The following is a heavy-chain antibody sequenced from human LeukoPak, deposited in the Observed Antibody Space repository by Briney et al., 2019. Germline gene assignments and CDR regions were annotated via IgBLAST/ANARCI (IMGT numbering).Heavy chain of an antibody. CDR3: ARDFKSVPYSYGTHFDY. CDR1: GFTFSSYA. V-gene: IGHV3-23*01. J-gene: IGHJ4*02. D-gene: IGHD5-18*01. CDR2: ISGSGGST. Sequence: PGGSLRLSCAASGFTFSSYAMSWVRQAPGKGLEWVSAISGSGGSTYYADSVKGRFTISRDNSKNTLYLQMNSLRAEDTAVYYCARDFKSVPYSYGTHFDYWGQGTLVTVSS.